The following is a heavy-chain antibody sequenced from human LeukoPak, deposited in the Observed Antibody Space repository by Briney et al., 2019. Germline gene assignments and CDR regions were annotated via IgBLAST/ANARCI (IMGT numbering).Heavy chain of an antibody. Sequence: GGSLRPSCASSGFTFSSYAMSWVRQAPGKGLEWVSSISASGGSTYYADSVRGRFTISRDNSKNTLSLQMNSLRVEDSAVYFCAKRIAALGPSFDYWGQGTLVTVSS. V-gene: IGHV3-23*01. CDR2: ISASGGST. J-gene: IGHJ4*02. CDR3: AKRIAALGPSFDY. CDR1: GFTFSSYA. D-gene: IGHD6-13*01.